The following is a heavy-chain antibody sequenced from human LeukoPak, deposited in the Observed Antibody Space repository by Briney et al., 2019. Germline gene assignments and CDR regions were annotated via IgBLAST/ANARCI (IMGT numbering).Heavy chain of an antibody. V-gene: IGHV4-59*01. CDR1: GGSIRGYY. D-gene: IGHD3-10*01. J-gene: IGHJ6*03. Sequence: SETLSLTCNVSGGSIRGYYWSWIRQPPGKGLEWIGYIYSSGSTNYNPSLKSRVTMSVDTSKNQFSLKVNSVTAADTAVYYCARGLSNYYGSGSYVDVWGKGTTVTISS. CDR3: ARGLSNYYGSGSYVDV. CDR2: IYSSGST.